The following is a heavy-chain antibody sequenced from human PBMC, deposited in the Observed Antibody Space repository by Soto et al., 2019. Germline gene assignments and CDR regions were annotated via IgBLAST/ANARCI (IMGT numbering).Heavy chain of an antibody. CDR1: GFTFSGYW. CDR3: AREKSPAWFDP. Sequence: GGSLRLSCAASGFTFSGYWMSWVRQAPGKGLEWVANIKQDGSEKYYVDSVKGRFTISRDNAKNSLYLQMNSLRAEDTAVYYCAREKSPAWFDPWGQGTLVTVSS. V-gene: IGHV3-7*03. CDR2: IKQDGSEK. J-gene: IGHJ5*02.